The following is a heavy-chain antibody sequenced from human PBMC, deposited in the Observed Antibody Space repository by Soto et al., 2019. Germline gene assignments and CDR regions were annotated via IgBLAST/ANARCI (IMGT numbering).Heavy chain of an antibody. J-gene: IGHJ4*02. V-gene: IGHV3-21*01. CDR2: ISTTSTVI. D-gene: IGHD1-20*01. CDR3: ERDKDNWNDGPFDL. Sequence: EVQLVESGGGLVKPGGSLRLSCAASGFTFSSYAMNWVRQAPGRGLEWISYISTTSTVIYYADSVKDRFTISRDNANNSLYLQMNSLRAEDTATYYCERDKDNWNDGPFDLWGQGTLVTVSS. CDR1: GFTFSSYA.